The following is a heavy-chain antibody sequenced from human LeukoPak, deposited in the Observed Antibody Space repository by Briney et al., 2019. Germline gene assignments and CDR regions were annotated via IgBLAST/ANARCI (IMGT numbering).Heavy chain of an antibody. J-gene: IGHJ5*02. CDR1: GYTFTGYY. D-gene: IGHD6-13*01. V-gene: IGHV1-2*02. Sequence: ASVKVSCKASGYTFTGYYMHWVRQAPGQRLEWMGWINPNSGGTNYAQKFQGRVTITADESTSTAYMELSSLRSEDTAVYYCAREWQQVVLAWFDPWGQGTLVTVSS. CDR2: INPNSGGT. CDR3: AREWQQVVLAWFDP.